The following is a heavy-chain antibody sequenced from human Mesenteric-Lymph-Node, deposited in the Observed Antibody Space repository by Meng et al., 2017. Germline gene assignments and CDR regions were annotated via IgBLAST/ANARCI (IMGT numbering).Heavy chain of an antibody. CDR3: ASLVSREYRRVDF. CDR1: GGFVSGRNYY. V-gene: IGHV4-61*01. J-gene: IGHJ4*02. CDR2: IYDTETT. D-gene: IGHD2/OR15-2a*01. Sequence: QVQLREWGPRLVRPSETLSLMCRVSGGFVSGRNYYWSWIRQPPGKGLEWIGYIYDTETTNYSPSLESRVTISVDTSKNQFSLNLSSVTAADTAIYYCASLVSREYRRVDFWGQGTLVTVSS.